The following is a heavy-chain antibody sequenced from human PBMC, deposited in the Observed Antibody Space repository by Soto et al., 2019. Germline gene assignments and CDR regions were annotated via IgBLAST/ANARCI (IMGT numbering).Heavy chain of an antibody. D-gene: IGHD3-3*01. J-gene: IGHJ6*02. CDR2: ISAYNGNT. CDR1: GYTFTSYG. V-gene: IGHV1-18*01. CDR3: ARIGDSDFWSGYGGMDV. Sequence: GASVKGSCKASGYTFTSYGISWVRQAPGQGLEWMGWISAYNGNTNYAQKLQGRVTMTTDTSTSTAYMELRSLRSDDTAVYYCARIGDSDFWSGYGGMDVWGQGTTVSVSS.